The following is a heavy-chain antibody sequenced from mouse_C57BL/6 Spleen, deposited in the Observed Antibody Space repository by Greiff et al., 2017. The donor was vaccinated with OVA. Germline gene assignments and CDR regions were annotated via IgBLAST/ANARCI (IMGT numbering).Heavy chain of an antibody. CDR2: IDPSDSYT. J-gene: IGHJ2*01. V-gene: IGHV1-69*01. CDR3: AREEDGRDY. Sequence: VQLQQPGAELVMPGASVKLSCKASGYTFTSYWMHWVKQRPGQGLEWIGEIDPSDSYTNYNQKFKGKSTLTVDKSSSTAYMQLSSLTSEDSAGYYGAREEDGRDYWGQGTTLTVSS. CDR1: GYTFTSYW. D-gene: IGHD2-3*01.